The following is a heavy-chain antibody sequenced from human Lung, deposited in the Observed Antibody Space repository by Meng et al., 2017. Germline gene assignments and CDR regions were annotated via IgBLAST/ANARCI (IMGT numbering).Heavy chain of an antibody. CDR1: GGSFSDYY. CDR2: INHSGST. J-gene: IGHJ4*02. V-gene: IGHV4-34*01. D-gene: IGHD4-11*01. CDR3: ARGPTTMAHDFDY. Sequence: QVQLMQWVAGLLKPSETLSLTCVVSGGSFSDYYWSWIRQPPGKGLEWIGEINHSGSTNYNPSLESRATISVDTSQNNLSLKLSSVTAADSAVYYCARGPTTMAHDFDYWGQGTLVTVS.